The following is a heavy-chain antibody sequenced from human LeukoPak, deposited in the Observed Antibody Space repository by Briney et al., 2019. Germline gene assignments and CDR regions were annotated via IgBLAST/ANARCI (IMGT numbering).Heavy chain of an antibody. CDR3: ARRAVAYYYYYYMDV. D-gene: IGHD6-19*01. CDR1: GYTFTSYD. V-gene: IGHV1-8*03. Sequence: ASVKVSCKASGYTFTSYDINWVRQATGQGLEWMGWMNPNSGNTGYAQKFQGRVTITRNTSISTAYMDLSSLRSEDTAVYYCARRAVAYYYYYYMDVWGKGTRSPSP. J-gene: IGHJ6*03. CDR2: MNPNSGNT.